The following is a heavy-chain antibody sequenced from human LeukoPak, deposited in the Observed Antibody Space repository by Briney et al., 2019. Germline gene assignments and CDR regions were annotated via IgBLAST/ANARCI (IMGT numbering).Heavy chain of an antibody. CDR2: IIPIFGTA. D-gene: IGHD3-10*01. CDR3: AREGVRSGTFDY. Sequence: GIIPIFGTANYAQKFQGRVTITADESTSTAYMELSSLRSEDTAVYYCAREGVRSGTFDYWGQGTLVTVSS. J-gene: IGHJ4*02. V-gene: IGHV1-69*01.